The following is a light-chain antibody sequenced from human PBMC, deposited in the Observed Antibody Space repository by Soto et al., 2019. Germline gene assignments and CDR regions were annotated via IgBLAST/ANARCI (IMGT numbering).Light chain of an antibody. J-gene: IGLJ2*01. V-gene: IGLV2-8*01. Sequence: QSALTQPPSASGSLGQSVTISCTGTSSDVGGYKYVSWYQQHPGKAPKVMIYEVNQRPSGVPDRFSASKSGNTASLTISGLEAEDEAFYYCSSYRKTTFPHVVFGGGTELTVL. CDR3: SSYRKTTFPHVV. CDR1: SSDVGGYKY. CDR2: EVN.